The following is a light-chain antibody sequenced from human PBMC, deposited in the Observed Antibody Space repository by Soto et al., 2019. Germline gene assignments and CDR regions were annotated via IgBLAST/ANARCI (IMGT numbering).Light chain of an antibody. CDR3: SSFTSTGTLVV. J-gene: IGLJ2*01. CDR2: EVS. Sequence: QSALTQPASVSGSPGQSITISCTGSSSDVGDYDFVSWYQQHPGKAPKLIIYEVSDRPSWVSNRFSGSKSGNTASLTISGLQAEDDAHYYCSSFTSTGTLVVFGGGTKLTVL. V-gene: IGLV2-14*01. CDR1: SSDVGDYDF.